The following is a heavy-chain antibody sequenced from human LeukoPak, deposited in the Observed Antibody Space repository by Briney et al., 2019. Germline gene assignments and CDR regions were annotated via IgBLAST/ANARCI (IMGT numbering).Heavy chain of an antibody. CDR1: GFTFSSYS. J-gene: IGHJ6*02. CDR3: AREWELLDYYGMDV. CDR2: ISSSSSYI. Sequence: PGGSLRLSCAASGFTFSSYSMNWVRQAPGKGLEWVSSISSSSSYIYYADSVKGRSTTSRDNAKNSLYLQMNSLRAEDTAVYYCAREWELLDYYGMDVWGQGTTVTVSS. D-gene: IGHD1-26*01. V-gene: IGHV3-21*01.